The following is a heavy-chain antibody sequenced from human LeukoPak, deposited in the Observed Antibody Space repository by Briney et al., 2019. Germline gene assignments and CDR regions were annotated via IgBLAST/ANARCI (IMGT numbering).Heavy chain of an antibody. J-gene: IGHJ3*02. D-gene: IGHD5-18*01. CDR3: ARDLARGYSYGYNAFDI. CDR1: GYTFSSYG. CDR2: ITAGNGNT. Sequence: GASVKVSCKASGYTFSSYGIGWMRQAPRQGLEWMGWITAGNGNTNYEQKVQGRVTMTTDTSTSTAYMELRSLRSDDTAVYFCARDLARGYSYGYNAFDIWGQGTMVTVSS. V-gene: IGHV1-18*01.